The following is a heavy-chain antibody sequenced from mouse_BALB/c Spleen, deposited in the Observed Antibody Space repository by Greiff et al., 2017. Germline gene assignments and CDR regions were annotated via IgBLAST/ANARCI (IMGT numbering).Heavy chain of an antibody. Sequence: EVKVVESGGGLVQPGGSLRLSCATSGFTFSDFYMEWVRQPPGKRLEWIAASRNKANDYTTEYSASVKGRFIVSRDTSQSILYLQMNALRAEDTAIYYCARAYDGYRAWFAYWGQGTLVTVSA. J-gene: IGHJ3*01. CDR3: ARAYDGYRAWFAY. D-gene: IGHD2-3*01. V-gene: IGHV7-1*02. CDR2: SRNKANDYTT. CDR1: GFTFSDFY.